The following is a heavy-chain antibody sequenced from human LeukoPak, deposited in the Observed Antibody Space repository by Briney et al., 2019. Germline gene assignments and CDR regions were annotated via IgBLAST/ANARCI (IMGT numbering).Heavy chain of an antibody. CDR3: AKDNVYLGDSSGPYYGY. D-gene: IGHD3-22*01. J-gene: IGHJ4*02. V-gene: IGHV3-9*01. CDR2: ISWNSGSI. Sequence: GGSLRLSCAASGFTFDDYAMHWVRQAPGKGLEWVSGISWNSGSIVYADSVKGRFTISRDNAKKSLYLQMNSLRAEDTALYYCAKDNVYLGDSSGPYYGYWGQGTLVTVSS. CDR1: GFTFDDYA.